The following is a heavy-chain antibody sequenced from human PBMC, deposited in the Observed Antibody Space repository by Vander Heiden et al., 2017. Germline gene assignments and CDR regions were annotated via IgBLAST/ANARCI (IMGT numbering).Heavy chain of an antibody. CDR1: GFPFDDYT. Sequence: DVKLVGSGGVVVQLGGSLSLSCAASGFPFDDYTMHLVRQAPGKGLEWVSLISWDGGSTYYADSVKGRFTISRDNSKNSLYLQMNSLRTEDTALYYCAKDMGYSSSWYGYFDYWGQGTLVTVSS. J-gene: IGHJ4*02. CDR2: ISWDGGST. V-gene: IGHV3-43*01. D-gene: IGHD6-13*01. CDR3: AKDMGYSSSWYGYFDY.